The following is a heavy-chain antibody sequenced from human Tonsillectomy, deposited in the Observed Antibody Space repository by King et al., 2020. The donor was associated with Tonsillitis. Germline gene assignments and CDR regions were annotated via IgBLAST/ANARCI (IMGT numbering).Heavy chain of an antibody. D-gene: IGHD5-18*01. CDR3: ARGFSYGDEY. J-gene: IGHJ4*02. CDR2: ISGYNGNT. V-gene: IGHV1-18*04. CDR1: GYTSTTHG. Sequence: QLVQSGVEVKKPGASVKVSCQAFGYTSTTHGISWVRQAPGQGLEWMGWISGYNGNTNYAQKLQGRVTMTTDTSTSTAYMELRSLTSDDTAIYYCARGFSYGDEYWGQGTLVTVSS.